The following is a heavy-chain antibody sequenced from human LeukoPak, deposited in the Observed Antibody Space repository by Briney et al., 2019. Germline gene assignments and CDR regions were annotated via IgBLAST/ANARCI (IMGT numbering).Heavy chain of an antibody. CDR2: ISYDGSNE. CDR1: GFTFSTYA. V-gene: IGHV3-30-3*01. D-gene: IGHD6-13*01. J-gene: IGHJ4*02. Sequence: PGRSLRLSCAASGFTFSTYAVDWVRQAPDKGLEWVAFISYDGSNEYYADSVKGRFTISRDNSKNTLYLQMNSLRPEDTAVYYCARDIRQQLPYYFDFWGQGTLVTVSS. CDR3: ARDIRQQLPYYFDF.